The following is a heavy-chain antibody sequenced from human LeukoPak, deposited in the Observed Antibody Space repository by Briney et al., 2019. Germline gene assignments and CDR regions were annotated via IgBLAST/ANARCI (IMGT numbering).Heavy chain of an antibody. CDR2: INPPSGYT. CDR3: ARASRMIVVVLDAFDI. CDR1: GYTFTGHH. Sequence: GASVKVSCQASGYTFTGHHMYWVRQAPGQGLEWMAWINPPSGYTNYAQKFQGRVTLTRDTSIDTVYMELSRLTYDDTAVYYCARASRMIVVVLDAFDIWGQGTMVTVSS. D-gene: IGHD3-22*01. J-gene: IGHJ3*02. V-gene: IGHV1-2*02.